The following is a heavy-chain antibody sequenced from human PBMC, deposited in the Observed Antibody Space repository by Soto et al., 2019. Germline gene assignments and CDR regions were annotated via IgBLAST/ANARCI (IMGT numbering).Heavy chain of an antibody. D-gene: IGHD1-7*01. CDR2: IKQDGSEK. V-gene: IGHV3-7*03. Sequence: GGSLRLSCAASGFIFSSYWMSWVRQAPGRGLEWVANIKQDGSEKYYLDSVKGRFTISRDNAKTSLYLLMNNLRAEDTAVYYCTRDLNGDWNSGESWGQGTLVTVSS. CDR1: GFIFSSYW. J-gene: IGHJ1*01. CDR3: TRDLNGDWNSGES.